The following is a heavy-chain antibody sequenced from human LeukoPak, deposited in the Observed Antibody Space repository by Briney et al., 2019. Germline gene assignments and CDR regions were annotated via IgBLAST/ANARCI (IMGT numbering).Heavy chain of an antibody. J-gene: IGHJ5*01. CDR2: ISGSGGST. CDR1: GFTFSSYA. Sequence: GGSLRLSCVVSGFTFSSYATSWVRQAPGKGLEWVSGISGSGGSTYYADSVKGRFTISRDNTKNTLYLQMNSLRAEDTAVYYCAKDRHAPGRYCSSTSCFPFDSWGQGTLVTVSS. V-gene: IGHV3-23*01. CDR3: AKDRHAPGRYCSSTSCFPFDS. D-gene: IGHD2-2*01.